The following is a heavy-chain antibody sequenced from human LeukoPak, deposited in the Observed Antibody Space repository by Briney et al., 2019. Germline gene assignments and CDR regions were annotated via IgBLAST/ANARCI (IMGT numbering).Heavy chain of an antibody. CDR3: ARDSYYGSGSYYI. D-gene: IGHD3-10*01. J-gene: IGHJ3*02. Sequence: PGGSLRLSCAASGFSFSDYYMSWVRQAPGKGLEWVSYISSSGSTIYSADSVKGRFTISRDNAKNSLYLQMNSLRAEDTAVYYCARDSYYGSGSYYIWGQGTMVTVSS. CDR2: ISSSGSTI. CDR1: GFSFSDYY. V-gene: IGHV3-11*01.